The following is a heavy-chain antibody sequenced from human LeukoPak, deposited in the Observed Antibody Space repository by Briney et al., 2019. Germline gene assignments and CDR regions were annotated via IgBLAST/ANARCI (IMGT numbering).Heavy chain of an antibody. D-gene: IGHD3-10*01. CDR2: ISSSSSYI. J-gene: IGHJ6*03. V-gene: IGHV3-21*04. Sequence: PGGSLRLSCAASGFTFSSYSMNWVRQAPGKGLEWVSSISSSSSYIYYADSVKGRFTISRDNAKNSLYLQMNSLRAEDTALYYCARLRSPMVGYMDVWGKGTTVTVSS. CDR1: GFTFSSYS. CDR3: ARLRSPMVGYMDV.